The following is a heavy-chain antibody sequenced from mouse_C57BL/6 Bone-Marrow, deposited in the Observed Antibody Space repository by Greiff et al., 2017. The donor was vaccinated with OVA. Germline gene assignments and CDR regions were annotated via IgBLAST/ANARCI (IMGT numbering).Heavy chain of an antibody. J-gene: IGHJ1*03. CDR1: GYTFTSYW. CDR3: AQIYYYGSSYCWYFDV. CDR2: IYPGSGST. V-gene: IGHV1-55*01. D-gene: IGHD1-1*01. Sequence: QVQLQQPGAELVKPGASVKMSCKASGYTFTSYWITWVKQRPGQGLEWIGDIYPGSGSTNYNEKFKSKATLTVDTSSSTAYMQLSSLTSEDSAVYYCAQIYYYGSSYCWYFDVWGTGTTVTVSS.